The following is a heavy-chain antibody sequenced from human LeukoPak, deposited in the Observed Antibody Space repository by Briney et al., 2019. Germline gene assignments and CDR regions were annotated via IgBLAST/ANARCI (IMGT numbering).Heavy chain of an antibody. J-gene: IGHJ4*02. CDR3: ASGSGVYMFFGC. V-gene: IGHV3-53*01. CDR2: MYRDGTT. CDR1: GFTVSANY. Sequence: PGGSLRLSCAASGFTVSANYMSWVRQAPGKGLEWVSVMYRDGTTYYTESVKGRFTLSRDYSRSTLYLQMNSLRAEDTAVYYCASGSGVYMFFGCWGQGTLVTVSS. D-gene: IGHD3-10*01.